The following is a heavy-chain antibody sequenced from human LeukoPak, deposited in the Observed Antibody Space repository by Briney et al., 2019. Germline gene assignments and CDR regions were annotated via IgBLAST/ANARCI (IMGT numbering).Heavy chain of an antibody. Sequence: PGGSLRLSCAASGFTFSSYSMNWVRQAPGKGLEWVSYISSSSSTIYYADSVKGRFTISRDNAKNSLYLQMNSLRAEGTAVYYCAREGTYYDFWSGYYFGIYADYWGQGTLVTVSS. V-gene: IGHV3-48*01. CDR2: ISSSSSTI. J-gene: IGHJ4*02. D-gene: IGHD3-3*01. CDR1: GFTFSSYS. CDR3: AREGTYYDFWSGYYFGIYADY.